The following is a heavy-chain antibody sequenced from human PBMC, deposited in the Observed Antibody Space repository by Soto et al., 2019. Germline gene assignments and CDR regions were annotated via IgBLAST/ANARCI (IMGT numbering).Heavy chain of an antibody. CDR2: ITKSGDT. Sequence: GGSLRLSCETSGFTFSSCVMTWVRQAPGKGLEWVAVITKSGDTDYADSVKGRFTISRDNSKNTVYLQMNSLRAEDTAVYYCAKGLLNGRWYAADWGQGALVTVSS. D-gene: IGHD6-13*01. J-gene: IGHJ4*02. V-gene: IGHV3-23*01. CDR3: AKGLLNGRWYAAD. CDR1: GFTFSSCV.